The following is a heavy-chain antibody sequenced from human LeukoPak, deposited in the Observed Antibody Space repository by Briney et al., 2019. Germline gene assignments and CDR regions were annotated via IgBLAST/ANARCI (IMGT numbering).Heavy chain of an antibody. CDR2: FDPEDGET. CDR1: GYTLTELS. J-gene: IGHJ5*02. D-gene: IGHD3-3*01. Sequence: ASVKVSCKVSGYTLTELSMHWVRQAPGKGLEWMGGFDPEDGETIYAQKFQGRVTITADESASTAYMELSSLRSEDTAVYYCAREGEFLEWLSPTQRRSNWFDPWGQGTLVTVSS. CDR3: AREGEFLEWLSPTQRRSNWFDP. V-gene: IGHV1-24*01.